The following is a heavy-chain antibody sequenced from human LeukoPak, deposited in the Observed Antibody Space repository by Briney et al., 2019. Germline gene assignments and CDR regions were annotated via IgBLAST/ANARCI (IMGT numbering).Heavy chain of an antibody. J-gene: IGHJ4*02. V-gene: IGHV3-21*01. D-gene: IGHD4-17*01. Sequence: GGSLRLSCAACGFIFRSHSMNWVRQAPGKGLEWASSISSSSNYIYYADSVRGRFTISRDNAKNSLYLQMNSLRAEDTAVYYCAGGDGDYDYFEYWGQGILVTVSS. CDR3: AGGDGDYDYFEY. CDR2: ISSSSNYI. CDR1: GFIFRSHS.